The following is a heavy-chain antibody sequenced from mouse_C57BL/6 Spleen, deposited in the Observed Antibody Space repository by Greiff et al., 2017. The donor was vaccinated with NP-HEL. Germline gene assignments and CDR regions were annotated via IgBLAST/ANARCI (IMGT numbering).Heavy chain of an antibody. CDR1: GYTFTSYW. V-gene: IGHV1-64*01. D-gene: IGHD2-4*01. Sequence: QVQLQQPGAELVKPGASVKLSCKASGYTFTSYWMHWVKQRPGQGLEWIGMIHPNSGSTNYNEKFKSKATLTVDKSSSTAYMQLSGLTSEDSAVYYCARGDYDEAMDYWGQGTSVTVSS. CDR2: IHPNSGST. J-gene: IGHJ4*01. CDR3: ARGDYDEAMDY.